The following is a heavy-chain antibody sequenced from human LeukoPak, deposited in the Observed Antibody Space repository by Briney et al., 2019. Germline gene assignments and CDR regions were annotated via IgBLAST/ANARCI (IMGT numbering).Heavy chain of an antibody. CDR3: TRRDGLRYSGSS. V-gene: IGHV3-73*01. D-gene: IGHD1-26*01. CDR1: GFAFSGSH. CDR2: IRSKANSYAT. Sequence: PGGSLRLSCAASGFAFSGSHMHWVRQASGKGLEWVGRIRSKANSYATAYAASVKGRFTISRDDSKNTAYLQMNSLKTEDTAVYYCTRRDGLRYSGSSRGQGTLVTVSS. J-gene: IGHJ4*02.